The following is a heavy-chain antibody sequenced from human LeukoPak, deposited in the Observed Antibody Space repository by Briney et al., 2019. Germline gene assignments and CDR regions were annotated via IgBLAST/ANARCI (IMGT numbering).Heavy chain of an antibody. D-gene: IGHD5-18*01. CDR1: GFNFGDHA. J-gene: IGHJ6*02. V-gene: IGHV3-49*04. Sequence: GWSLRLSCTTSGFNFGDHAMTWVRQAPGKGLEWVGFIRSKAYRGTTEYAASVKGRSTISRDDSKSVVYLQMNSLKSEDTAVYYCSRGPIQLWVHNGVDVWGQGTTVTVSS. CDR2: IRSKAYRGTT. CDR3: SRGPIQLWVHNGVDV.